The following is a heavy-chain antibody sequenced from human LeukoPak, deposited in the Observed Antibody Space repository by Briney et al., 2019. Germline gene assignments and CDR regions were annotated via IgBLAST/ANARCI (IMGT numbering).Heavy chain of an antibody. CDR3: AWGSGSYGVQH. J-gene: IGHJ1*01. V-gene: IGHV4-34*01. CDR1: GGSFSGYH. Sequence: SETLSLTCAVYGGSFSGYHWNWIRQPPGKGLEWIGEIDHSGSTNYNPSLKSRVTISVDTSKNQFSLKLNSVTAADTAVYYCAWGSGSYGVQHWGQGTLVTVSS. CDR2: IDHSGST. D-gene: IGHD1-26*01.